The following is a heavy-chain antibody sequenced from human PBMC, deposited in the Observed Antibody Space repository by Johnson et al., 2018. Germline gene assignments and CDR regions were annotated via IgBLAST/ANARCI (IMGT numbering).Heavy chain of an antibody. V-gene: IGHV3-30*18. CDR2: ISYDGSNK. CDR3: AKDRKYDFWSGYYYHYYMDV. Sequence: QVQLVESGGGVVQPGRSXRLSCAASGFTFSSYGMHWVRQAPGKGLEWVAVISYDGSNKYYADSVKGRFTISRDNSKNTLYLQMNSLRAEDTAVYYCAKDRKYDFWSGYYYHYYMDVWGKGTTVTVSS. J-gene: IGHJ6*03. CDR1: GFTFSSYG. D-gene: IGHD3-3*01.